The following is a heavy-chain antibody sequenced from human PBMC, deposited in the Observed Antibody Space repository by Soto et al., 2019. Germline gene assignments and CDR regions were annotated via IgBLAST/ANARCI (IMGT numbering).Heavy chain of an antibody. Sequence: QVQLVESGGGLVKPGGSLRLSCAASGFTFSDHYMAWIRQAPGKGLEWLSYISGRGSTTYLATSVKGRFTVSRDNAKNSLHLQLNSLRAEDTAVYYCARGPELAPPIVVDPWGQGTLVTVSS. CDR2: ISGRGSTT. J-gene: IGHJ5*02. CDR3: ARGPELAPPIVVDP. V-gene: IGHV3-11*01. D-gene: IGHD1-26*01. CDR1: GFTFSDHY.